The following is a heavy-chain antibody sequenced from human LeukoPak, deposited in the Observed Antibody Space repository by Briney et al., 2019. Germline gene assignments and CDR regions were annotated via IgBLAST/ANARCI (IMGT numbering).Heavy chain of an antibody. Sequence: GGSLRLSCAASGFTFSSYAMSWVRQAPGKGLEWVSAISGSGGSTYYADSVKGRFTISRDNSKNTLYLQMNSLRAEDTAVYYCAKAENYDSSGYYYEYWGQGTLVTVSS. J-gene: IGHJ4*02. CDR1: GFTFSSYA. V-gene: IGHV3-23*01. CDR3: AKAENYDSSGYYYEY. CDR2: ISGSGGST. D-gene: IGHD3-22*01.